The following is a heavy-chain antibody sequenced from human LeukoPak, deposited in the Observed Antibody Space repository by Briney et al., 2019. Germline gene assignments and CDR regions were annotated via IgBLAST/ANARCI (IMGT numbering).Heavy chain of an antibody. CDR2: IPYDGSNK. D-gene: IGHD1-26*01. CDR3: ARESELTGFYY. CDR1: GFTFSSYS. J-gene: IGHJ4*02. Sequence: GRSLRLSCAASGFTFSSYSMHWVRQAPGKGLEWVAVIPYDGSNKYYADSVKGRFTISRDNSKNTLYLQMNSLTAEDTAVYYCARESELTGFYYWGQGSLVTVSS. V-gene: IGHV3-30-3*01.